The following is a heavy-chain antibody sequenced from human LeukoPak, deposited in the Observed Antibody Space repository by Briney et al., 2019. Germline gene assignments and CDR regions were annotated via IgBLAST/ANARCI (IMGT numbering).Heavy chain of an antibody. CDR2: IYTSGST. CDR3: ARESIVVVVAATNWFDP. Sequence: SETLSLTWTVYGGSISSYYWSWVRQPAGKGLEWIGRIYTSGSTNYNPSLKSRVTMSVDTYKNQFSLKLSSVTAADTAVYYCARESIVVVVAATNWFDPWGQGTLVTVSS. J-gene: IGHJ5*02. CDR1: GGSISSYY. D-gene: IGHD2-15*01. V-gene: IGHV4-4*07.